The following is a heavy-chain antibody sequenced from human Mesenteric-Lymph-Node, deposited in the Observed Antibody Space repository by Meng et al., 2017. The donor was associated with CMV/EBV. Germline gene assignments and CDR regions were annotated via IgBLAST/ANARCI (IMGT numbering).Heavy chain of an antibody. CDR3: ARGKGFGDDGYRGSNWFDP. Sequence: SVKVSCKASGGTFSSITITWLRQAPGQGLEWVGRIAPSLGIRNYAQKFEGRLTMTADRSTTTAYMELSSLRSDDAAVYYCARGKGFGDDGYRGSNWFDPWDQGSLVTVSS. D-gene: IGHD2-21*02. V-gene: IGHV1-69*02. J-gene: IGHJ5*02. CDR2: IAPSLGIR. CDR1: GGTFSSIT.